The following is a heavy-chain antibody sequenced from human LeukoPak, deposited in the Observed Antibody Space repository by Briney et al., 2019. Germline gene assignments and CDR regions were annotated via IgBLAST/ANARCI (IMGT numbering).Heavy chain of an antibody. V-gene: IGHV3-23*01. D-gene: IGHD6-13*01. J-gene: IGHJ4*02. CDR1: GFTFSSYA. Sequence: GGSLRLSCAASGFTFSSYAMSWVRQAPGKGLEWVSAISGSGGSTYYADSVKGRFTISRDNSKNTLYLQMNSLRAEDTAVYYCAKDPTRGSSXXXVFDYWGQGTLVTVSS. CDR2: ISGSGGST. CDR3: AKDPTRGSSXXXVFDY.